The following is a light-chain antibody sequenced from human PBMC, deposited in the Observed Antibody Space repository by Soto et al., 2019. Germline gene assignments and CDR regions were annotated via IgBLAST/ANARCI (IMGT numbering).Light chain of an antibody. CDR2: GAS. CDR3: QQYGSSPNT. CDR1: QSVSSSY. V-gene: IGKV3-20*01. J-gene: IGKJ2*01. Sequence: EIVLTQSPGTRSLSPGERATLSCRASQSVSSSYLAWYQQKPGQAPRLLIYGASSRATGIPDRFSGSGSGTDFTLTISRLEPEHFAVYYCQQYGSSPNTFGQGTKLEIK.